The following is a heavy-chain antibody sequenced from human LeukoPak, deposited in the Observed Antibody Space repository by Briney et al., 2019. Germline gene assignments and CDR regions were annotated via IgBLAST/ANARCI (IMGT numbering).Heavy chain of an antibody. CDR1: GLTFSSYW. V-gene: IGHV3-7*01. Sequence: PGGSLRLSCAASGLTFSSYWMIWVRQAPGKGREWVANIKEDGSEKYYVDSVKGRFTISRDNAKNTLYLQMNSLRAEDTAVYYCARDLVAATPGVMEGGEGTLVSVSS. CDR2: IKEDGSEK. CDR3: ARDLVAATPGVME. D-gene: IGHD2-15*01. J-gene: IGHJ4*02.